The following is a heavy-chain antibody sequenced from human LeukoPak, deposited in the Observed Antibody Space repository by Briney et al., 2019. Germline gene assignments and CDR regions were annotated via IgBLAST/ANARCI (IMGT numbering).Heavy chain of an antibody. V-gene: IGHV3-33*01. CDR2: IWYDGSNK. D-gene: IGHD6-6*01. Sequence: PGRSLRLSCAASGFTFSSYGMHWVRQAPGKGLEWVAVIWYDGSNKYYADSAKGRFTISRDNSKNTLYLQMNSLRPEDTAVYYCARDFKTSSSASFDYFDYWGQGTLVTVSS. CDR3: ARDFKTSSSASFDYFDY. J-gene: IGHJ4*02. CDR1: GFTFSSYG.